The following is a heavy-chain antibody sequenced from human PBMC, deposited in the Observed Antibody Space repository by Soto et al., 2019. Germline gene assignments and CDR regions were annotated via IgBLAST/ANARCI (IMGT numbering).Heavy chain of an antibody. CDR2: ISSRISTI. J-gene: IGHJ5*02. CDR1: GFTFSSYS. D-gene: IGHD3-9*01. V-gene: IGHV3-48*02. CDR3: AREYDILTGYYDVGWFDP. Sequence: GGSLRLSCAASGFTFSSYSMSWVRQAPGKGLEWVSHISSRISTIYYADSVKGRFTISRDNAKNSLYLQMNSLRDEDTAVYYCAREYDILTGYYDVGWFDPWGRGTLVTVSS.